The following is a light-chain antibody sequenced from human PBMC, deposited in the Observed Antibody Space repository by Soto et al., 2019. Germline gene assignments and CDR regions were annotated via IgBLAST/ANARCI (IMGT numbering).Light chain of an antibody. CDR2: AAS. CDR1: QGSSNY. J-gene: IGKJ4*01. Sequence: DIQMTQSPSSLSASVGDRVTITCRASQGSSNYLAGYQQKPGKVPELVIYAASTLQQGVPSRFSGSGSGTDFTLTISSLQPEDGAIYYCQKYNSDPLTFGGGTKVEIK. V-gene: IGKV1-27*01. CDR3: QKYNSDPLT.